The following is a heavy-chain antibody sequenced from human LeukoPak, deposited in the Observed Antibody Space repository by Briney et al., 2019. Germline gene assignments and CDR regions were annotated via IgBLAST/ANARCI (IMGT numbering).Heavy chain of an antibody. D-gene: IGHD2-15*01. CDR3: ARVCSGGSCYSHRWYHYGMDV. CDR1: GFTFSSYS. Sequence: PGGSLRLSCAASGFTFSSYSMNWVRQAPGKGLEWVSSISSSSSYIYYADSVKGRFTISRDNAKNSLYLQMNSLRAEDTAAYYCARVCSGGSCYSHRWYHYGMDVWGQGTTVTVSS. CDR2: ISSSSSYI. V-gene: IGHV3-21*01. J-gene: IGHJ6*02.